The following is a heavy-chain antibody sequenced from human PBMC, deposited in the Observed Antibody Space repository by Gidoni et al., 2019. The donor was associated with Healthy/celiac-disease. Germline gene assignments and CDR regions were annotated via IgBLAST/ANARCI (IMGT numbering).Heavy chain of an antibody. CDR1: GCTFSSYV. Sequence: QVQLVESGGGVVQPGRSLRLSCAASGCTFSSYVMHWVRQAPGKGLEWVAVISYDGSNKSYADSVKGRFTISRDNSKNTLYLQMNSLRAEDTAVYYCAKDFRRLLLPYYFDYWGQGTLVTVSS. CDR2: ISYDGSNK. J-gene: IGHJ4*02. CDR3: AKDFRRLLLPYYFDY. D-gene: IGHD3-22*01. V-gene: IGHV3-30*18.